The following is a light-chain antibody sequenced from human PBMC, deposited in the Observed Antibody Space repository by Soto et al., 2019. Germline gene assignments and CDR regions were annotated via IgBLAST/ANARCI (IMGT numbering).Light chain of an antibody. J-gene: IGKJ1*01. Sequence: EIVLTQSPGPLSLSPGERATPSCSPSQSVESGYLAGAQQKPRQAPRRLIYGASSRATGIPDRFSGSGSGTDFTLTIGRLEPEDFAVYYCQQYGNSWTFGQGTKVEIK. V-gene: IGKV3-20*01. CDR3: QQYGNSWT. CDR2: GAS. CDR1: QSVESGY.